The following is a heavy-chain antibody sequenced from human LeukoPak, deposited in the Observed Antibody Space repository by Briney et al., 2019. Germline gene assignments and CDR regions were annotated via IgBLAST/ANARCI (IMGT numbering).Heavy chain of an antibody. V-gene: IGHV3-48*01. CDR1: GYTFSDYT. J-gene: IGHJ4*02. CDR3: TRDLEY. Sequence: PGGSLRLSCGASGYTFSDYTMNWVCQAPGKGPEWISYISSGGSVMHYADSVKGRFTISRDNVENSLSLQMNSLRVEDTAVYYCTRDLEYWGQGVLVTVSS. CDR2: ISSGGSVM.